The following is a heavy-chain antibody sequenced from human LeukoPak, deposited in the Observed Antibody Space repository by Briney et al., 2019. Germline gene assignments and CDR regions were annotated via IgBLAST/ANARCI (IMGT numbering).Heavy chain of an antibody. Sequence: SETLSLTCAVSGGSISRGGYSWSWIRQPPGKGLEWIGYIYHSGSTYYNPSLKSRVTISVDRSKNQFSLKLSSVTAADTAVYYCARVARGVAAPYFDYWGQGTLVTVSS. J-gene: IGHJ4*02. CDR2: IYHSGST. D-gene: IGHD6-6*01. CDR1: GGSISRGGYS. V-gene: IGHV4-30-2*01. CDR3: ARVARGVAAPYFDY.